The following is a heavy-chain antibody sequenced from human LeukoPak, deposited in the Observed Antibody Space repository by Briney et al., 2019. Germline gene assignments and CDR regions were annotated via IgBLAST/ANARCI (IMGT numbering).Heavy chain of an antibody. CDR1: GFTFSSYA. D-gene: IGHD4-23*01. Sequence: SLRLSCAASGFTFSSYAMSWVRQAPGKGLEWVSGISWNSGSIGYADSVKGRFTISRDNAKNSLYLQMNSLRAEDTALYYCAKGPTRSVVTPTADYWGQGTLVTVSS. V-gene: IGHV3-9*01. CDR2: ISWNSGSI. CDR3: AKGPTRSVVTPTADY. J-gene: IGHJ4*02.